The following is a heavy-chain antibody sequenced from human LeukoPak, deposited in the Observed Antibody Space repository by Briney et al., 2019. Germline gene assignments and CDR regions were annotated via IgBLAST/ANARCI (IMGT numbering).Heavy chain of an antibody. CDR2: FDPEDGET. CDR1: GYTLTELS. CDR3: ATDRRPLKGIAAAGPYYMDV. J-gene: IGHJ6*03. Sequence: ASVKVSCKVSGYTLTELSMHWVRQAPGKGLEWMGGFDPEDGETIDAQKFQGRVTMTEDTSTDTAYMELSSLRSEDTAVYYCATDRRPLKGIAAAGPYYMDVWGKGTTVTVSS. V-gene: IGHV1-24*01. D-gene: IGHD6-13*01.